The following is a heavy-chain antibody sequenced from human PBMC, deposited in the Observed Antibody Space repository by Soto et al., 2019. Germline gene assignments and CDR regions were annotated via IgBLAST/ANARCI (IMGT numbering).Heavy chain of an antibody. Sequence: PGGSLRLSCAASGFTFSSYSMNWVRQAPGKGLEWVSYISSSSSTIYYADSVKGRFTISRDNAKNSPYLQMNSLRDEDTAVYYCAREAPMVRALYGMDVWGQGTTVTVSS. J-gene: IGHJ6*02. V-gene: IGHV3-48*02. CDR1: GFTFSSYS. CDR2: ISSSSSTI. CDR3: AREAPMVRALYGMDV. D-gene: IGHD3-10*01.